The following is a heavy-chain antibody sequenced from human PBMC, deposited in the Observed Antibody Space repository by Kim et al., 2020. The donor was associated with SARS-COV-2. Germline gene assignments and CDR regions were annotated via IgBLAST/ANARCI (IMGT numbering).Heavy chain of an antibody. V-gene: IGHV3-23*03. D-gene: IGHD3-9*01. CDR3: AKPGGNFDPYYFDY. CDR1: GFTFSSYA. CDR2: IYSGSGST. Sequence: GGSLRLSCAASGFTFSSYAMNWVRQAPGKGLEWVSVIYSGSGSTFYADSVKGRFTISRDNSKNTLYLQMNSLRADDTAIYYCAKPGGNFDPYYFDYWGQGTLVTVSS. J-gene: IGHJ4*02.